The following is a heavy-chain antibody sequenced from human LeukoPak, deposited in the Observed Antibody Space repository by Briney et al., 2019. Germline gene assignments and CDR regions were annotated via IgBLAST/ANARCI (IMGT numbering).Heavy chain of an antibody. J-gene: IGHJ4*02. CDR3: VKAASGGWYDTNFDY. D-gene: IGHD6-19*01. Sequence: PGGSLRLSCAASGFTFSIHAMNWVRQAPGKGLEWVSVITGNSVNTFYAYSVKGRFTISRDNSKNTLYMYMNSLRAEDAAVYYCVKAASGGWYDTNFDYWGQGTLVTVSS. CDR2: ITGNSVNT. V-gene: IGHV3-23*01. CDR1: GFTFSIHA.